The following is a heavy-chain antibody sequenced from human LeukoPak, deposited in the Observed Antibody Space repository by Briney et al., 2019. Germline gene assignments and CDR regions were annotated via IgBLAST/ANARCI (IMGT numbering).Heavy chain of an antibody. CDR3: ARAAEMATIPFDY. Sequence: PLETLSLTCTVSDDSINNYYWNWIRQPPGKGLEWIGYIYYSGSTNYNPSLKSRVTISVDTSKNQFSLKLSSVTAADTAVYYCARAAEMATIPFDYWGQGTLVTVSS. CDR2: IYYSGST. CDR1: DDSINNYY. D-gene: IGHD5-24*01. J-gene: IGHJ4*02. V-gene: IGHV4-59*01.